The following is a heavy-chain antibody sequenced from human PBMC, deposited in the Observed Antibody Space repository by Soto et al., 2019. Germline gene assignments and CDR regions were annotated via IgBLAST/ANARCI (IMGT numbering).Heavy chain of an antibody. V-gene: IGHV1-69*01. J-gene: IGHJ4*02. CDR2: IIPIFGTP. D-gene: IGHD2-15*01. Sequence: SLKGYFNTFGDGFSVYDISWVRQALGQVLEWMGGIIPIFGTPNYAQKSQDRVTFTAHESTNTAYMELSRLTSEDTAVYYCARDRAPRGWSYLDLWGQGTQVP. CDR1: GDGFSVYD. CDR3: ARDRAPRGWSYLDL.